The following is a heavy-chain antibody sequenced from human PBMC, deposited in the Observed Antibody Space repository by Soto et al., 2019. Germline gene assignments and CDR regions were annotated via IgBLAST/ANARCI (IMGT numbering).Heavy chain of an antibody. D-gene: IGHD4-17*01. V-gene: IGHV1-3*01. J-gene: IGHJ4*02. CDR1: GYTLTTYA. Sequence: GTSVKVSCKASGYTLTTYAMHWVRQAPGQRLEWMGWINAGNGNTKYSQKFQGRVTITRDTSASTAYMELSSLRSEDTAVYYCARDLPDYGDYGYYFDYWGQGTLVTVSS. CDR3: ARDLPDYGDYGYYFDY. CDR2: INAGNGNT.